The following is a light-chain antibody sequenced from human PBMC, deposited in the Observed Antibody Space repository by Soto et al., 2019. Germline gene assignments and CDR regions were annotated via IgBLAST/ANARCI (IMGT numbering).Light chain of an antibody. J-gene: IGKJ5*01. CDR2: DTS. CDR3: QQYGTSENL. V-gene: IGKV3-20*01. CDR1: QTLSNSF. Sequence: SSGALSLTQGERATLSCRASQTLSNSFIAWYQQKPGQAPRLLIYDTSSRATGVPDRYSASGSGTDFTLTISRLEPEDFAVFFCQQYGTSENLFGQGRLLEVK.